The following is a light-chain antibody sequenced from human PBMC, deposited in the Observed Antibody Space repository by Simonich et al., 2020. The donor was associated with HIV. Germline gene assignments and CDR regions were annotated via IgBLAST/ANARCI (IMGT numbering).Light chain of an antibody. J-gene: IGLJ3*02. CDR2: RNN. V-gene: IGLV1-47*01. CDR1: SSNIGSNP. Sequence: QSVLPQPPSASGTPGQRVPISCSGSSSNIGSNPVNWYQQLPGPAPKLLIYRNNQRPSGVPDRFSGSKSSTSASLAISGLRSEDEAEYYCAAWDDSLSGPVFGGGTKLTVL. CDR3: AAWDDSLSGPV.